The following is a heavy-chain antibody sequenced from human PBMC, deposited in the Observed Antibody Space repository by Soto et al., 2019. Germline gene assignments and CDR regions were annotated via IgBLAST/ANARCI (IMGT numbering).Heavy chain of an antibody. CDR1: GYTFTSYY. CDR2: INPSGGST. D-gene: IGHD3-3*01. J-gene: IGHJ5*02. Sequence: ASVKVSCKASGYTFTSYYMHWVRQAPGQGLEWMGIINPSGGSTSYAQKFQGRVTMTTDKSTSTVYMELSSLRSEDTAVYYCATSYYDFWSGYYEMGNWFDPWGQGTLVTVSS. CDR3: ATSYYDFWSGYYEMGNWFDP. V-gene: IGHV1-46*01.